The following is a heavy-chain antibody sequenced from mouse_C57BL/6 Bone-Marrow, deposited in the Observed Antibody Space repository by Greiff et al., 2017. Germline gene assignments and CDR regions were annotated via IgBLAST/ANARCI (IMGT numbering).Heavy chain of an antibody. Sequence: EVQLVESGAELVRPGASVKLSCTASGFNIKDDYMHWVKQRPEQGLEWIGWIDPENGDTEYASKCQGKATITADTSSNTAYLQLSSLTSEDTAVYYCTSYVDYWGQGTTLTVSS. CDR3: TSYVDY. J-gene: IGHJ2*01. CDR1: GFNIKDDY. CDR2: IDPENGDT. V-gene: IGHV14-4*01.